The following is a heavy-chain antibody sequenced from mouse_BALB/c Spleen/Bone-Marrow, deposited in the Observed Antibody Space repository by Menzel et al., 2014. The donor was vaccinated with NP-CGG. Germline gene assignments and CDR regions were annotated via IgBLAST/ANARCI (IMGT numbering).Heavy chain of an antibody. D-gene: IGHD2-1*01. CDR2: IDPSDSYT. Sequence: QVQLQQSGAELVKPGASVKMSCKASGYTFTSYWMHWVKQRPGQGLEWIGVIDPSDSYTSYNQKFKGKATLTVDTSSSTAYIQLSSLTSEDSAVYYCTRSRDYGNWFAYWGQGTLVTVSA. CDR1: GYTFTSYW. J-gene: IGHJ3*01. V-gene: IGHV1S127*01. CDR3: TRSRDYGNWFAY.